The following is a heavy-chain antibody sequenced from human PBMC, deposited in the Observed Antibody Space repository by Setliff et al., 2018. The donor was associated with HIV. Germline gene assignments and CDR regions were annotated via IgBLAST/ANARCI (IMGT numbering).Heavy chain of an antibody. CDR1: GGSISSGGYY. CDR2: IYYSGST. V-gene: IGHV4-31*03. Sequence: SETLSLTCTVSGGSISSGGYYWSWIRQHPGKGLEYIGYIYYSGSTYYNPSLKSRVTISVATSKNQFSLRLNSVAAADTAVYYCARDGIYDYSNYVDAFDIWGQGTMVTVSS. CDR3: ARDGIYDYSNYVDAFDI. D-gene: IGHD4-4*01. J-gene: IGHJ3*02.